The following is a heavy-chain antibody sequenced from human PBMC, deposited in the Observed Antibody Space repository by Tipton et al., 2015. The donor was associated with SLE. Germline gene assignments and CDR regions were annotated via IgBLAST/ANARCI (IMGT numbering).Heavy chain of an antibody. D-gene: IGHD3-10*01. CDR2: IYTSGRT. J-gene: IGHJ5*02. CDR1: GGALSSYY. CDR3: ARGGYGSGSHYPGGWFDP. V-gene: IGHV4-4*07. Sequence: TLSLTCTVSGGALSSYYWDWLRQPAGKGLEWIGRIYTSGRTNHNPPLNKRVTISVDTSKNQFPLKLTSVTAADTAVYYCARGGYGSGSHYPGGWFDPWGRGTLVTVSS.